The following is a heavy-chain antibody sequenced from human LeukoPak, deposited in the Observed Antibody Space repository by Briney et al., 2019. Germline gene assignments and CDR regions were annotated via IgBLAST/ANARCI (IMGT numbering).Heavy chain of an antibody. V-gene: IGHV4-39*01. CDR3: ARLVWHYDSSGYYTLPSWYYGMDV. CDR2: IXYSGST. CDR1: GGSISSSSYY. Sequence: TCXVSGGSISSSSYYWGWLRQPPGTGLEWIGSIXYSGSTYYIPSLKSRVTISVDTSKDQFSLKLSSVTAADTAVYYCARLVWHYDSSGYYTLPSWYYGMDVWGQGTTVTVSS. J-gene: IGHJ6*02. D-gene: IGHD3-22*01.